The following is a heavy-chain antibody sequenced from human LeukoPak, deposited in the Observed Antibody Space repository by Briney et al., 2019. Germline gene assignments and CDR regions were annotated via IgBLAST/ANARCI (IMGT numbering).Heavy chain of an antibody. CDR3: ARDINVVVAALGY. D-gene: IGHD2-15*01. J-gene: IGHJ4*02. CDR1: GFTFSSYG. CDR2: IWYDGSNK. V-gene: IGHV3-33*01. Sequence: PGGSLRLSCAASGFTFSSYGMHWVRQAPGKGLEWVAVIWYDGSNKYYADSVKGRFTISRDNSKNTLYLQMNSLRAEDTAVYYCARDINVVVAALGYWGQGTLVTVSS.